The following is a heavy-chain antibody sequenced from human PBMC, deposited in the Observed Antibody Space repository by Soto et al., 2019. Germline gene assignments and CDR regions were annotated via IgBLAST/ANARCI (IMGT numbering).Heavy chain of an antibody. V-gene: IGHV3-48*02. CDR3: ARLYYDYV. Sequence: GGSLRLSCKASGFDFSTYSMNWVRQAPGKGLEWIAYVSMDSDTIHYADSVKGRFTISRDDPENSLYLQMNSLRDEDTATYYCARLYYDYVWGQGTTVTVSS. CDR2: VSMDSDTI. J-gene: IGHJ6*02. CDR1: GFDFSTYS. D-gene: IGHD3-3*01.